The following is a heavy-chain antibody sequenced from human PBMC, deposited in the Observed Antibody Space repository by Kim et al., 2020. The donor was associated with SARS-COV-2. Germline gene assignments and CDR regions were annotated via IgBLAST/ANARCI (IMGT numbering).Heavy chain of an antibody. CDR1: GFTFSSYA. Sequence: GGSLRLSCAASGFTFSSYAMHWVRQAPGKGLEWVAVISYDGSNKYYADSVKGRFTISRDNSKNTLYLQMNSLRAEDTAVYYCARDSRQQLVLGDAFDIWG. J-gene: IGHJ3*02. CDR2: ISYDGSNK. D-gene: IGHD6-13*01. CDR3: ARDSRQQLVLGDAFDI. V-gene: IGHV3-30-3*01.